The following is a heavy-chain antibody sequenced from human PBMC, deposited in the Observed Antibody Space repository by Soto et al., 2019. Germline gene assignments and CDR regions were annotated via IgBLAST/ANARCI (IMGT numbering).Heavy chain of an antibody. J-gene: IGHJ6*02. CDR1: GFTFSHYW. CDR2: INSDGSST. CDR3: ARAGGYCSGGVCTHYYFYGMDI. Sequence: GGSLRLSCAASGFTFSHYWMHWVRQAPGMGLVWVSRINSDGSSTNYADSVKGRFTISRDNTKNTLYLQMNSLRAEDTAVYYCARAGGYCSGGVCTHYYFYGMDIWGQGTTVTVS. D-gene: IGHD2-8*02. V-gene: IGHV3-74*01.